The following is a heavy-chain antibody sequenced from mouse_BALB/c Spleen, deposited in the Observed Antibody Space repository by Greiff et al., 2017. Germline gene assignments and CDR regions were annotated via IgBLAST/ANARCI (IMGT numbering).Heavy chain of an antibody. CDR3: ATSYYRYDGVYAMDY. Sequence: EVQLQQSGPGLVKPSQSLSLTCTVTGYSITSDYAWNWIRQFPGNKLEWMGYISYSGSTSYNPSLKSRISITRDTSKNQFFLQLNSVTTEDTATYYCATSYYRYDGVYAMDYWGQGTSVTVSS. CDR1: GYSITSDYA. CDR2: ISYSGST. D-gene: IGHD2-14*01. J-gene: IGHJ4*01. V-gene: IGHV3-2*02.